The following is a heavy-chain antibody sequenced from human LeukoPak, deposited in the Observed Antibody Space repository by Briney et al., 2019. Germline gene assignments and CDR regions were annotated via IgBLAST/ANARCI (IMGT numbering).Heavy chain of an antibody. CDR2: INPNSGGT. V-gene: IGHV1-2*02. D-gene: IGHD3-22*01. CDR3: ARESRKNTMIVVVITTAAFDI. CDR1: GYTFTGYY. Sequence: ASVKVSCEASGYTFTGYYMHWVRQAPGQGLEWMGWINPNSGGTNYAQNFQGRVTMTRDTSISTAYMELSRLRSDDTAVYYCARESRKNTMIVVVITTAAFDIWGQGTMVTVSS. J-gene: IGHJ3*02.